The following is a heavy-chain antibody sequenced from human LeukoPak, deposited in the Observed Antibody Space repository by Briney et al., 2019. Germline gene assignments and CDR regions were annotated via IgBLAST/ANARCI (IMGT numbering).Heavy chain of an antibody. D-gene: IGHD3-16*01. Sequence: SETLSLTCTVSGGSISSYYWSWIRQPPGKGLEWIGYIYYSGSTDYNPSLKSRVTISVDTSKNQFSLKLSSVTAADTAVYYCARVLGTGDFDYWGQGTLVTVSS. CDR3: ARVLGTGDFDY. CDR1: GGSISSYY. J-gene: IGHJ4*02. CDR2: IYYSGST. V-gene: IGHV4-59*01.